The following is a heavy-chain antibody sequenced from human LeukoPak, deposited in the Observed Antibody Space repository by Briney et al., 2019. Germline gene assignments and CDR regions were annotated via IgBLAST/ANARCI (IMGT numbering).Heavy chain of an antibody. D-gene: IGHD1-26*01. V-gene: IGHV3-21*01. CDR2: ISSSSISI. CDR1: GFTFSSYT. J-gene: IGHJ4*02. CDR3: ARDLLGVGATRVG. Sequence: PGGSLRLSCAASGFTFSSYTMNWVRQAPGKGLEWVSSISSSSISIYYVDSVKGRFIISRDNAKNSLYLQMNSLRAEDTAVYYCARDLLGVGATRVGWGQGTLVTVSS.